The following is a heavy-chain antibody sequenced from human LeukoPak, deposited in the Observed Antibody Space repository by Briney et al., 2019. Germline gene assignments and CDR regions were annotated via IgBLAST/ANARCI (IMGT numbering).Heavy chain of an antibody. Sequence: SETLSLTCAVYGGSFNIYYWSWIRQSPEKGLEWIGEMNDGGTINYNPSLLSRVTISLDRSKNQFSLKLTSVTTADTAVYYCARRWNYGRNYYNDVWGNGATVSVSS. CDR3: ARRWNYGRNYYNDV. CDR2: MNDGGTI. J-gene: IGHJ6*03. CDR1: GGSFNIYY. V-gene: IGHV4-34*01. D-gene: IGHD1-7*01.